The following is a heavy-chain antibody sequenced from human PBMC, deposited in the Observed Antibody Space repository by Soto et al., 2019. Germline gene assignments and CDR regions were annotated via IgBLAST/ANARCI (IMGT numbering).Heavy chain of an antibody. CDR3: ASSTNDYGDRH. CDR1: GYTFTSYD. D-gene: IGHD4-17*01. Sequence: QVQLVQSGAEVKKPGASVKVSCKASGYTFTSYDINWVRQATGQGLEWMGWMNPNSGNTGYAQKFQGRVTMTRNNSIRTAYMELSSLRSEATAVYYCASSTNDYGDRHWGQGTLVTVSS. CDR2: MNPNSGNT. J-gene: IGHJ4*02. V-gene: IGHV1-8*01.